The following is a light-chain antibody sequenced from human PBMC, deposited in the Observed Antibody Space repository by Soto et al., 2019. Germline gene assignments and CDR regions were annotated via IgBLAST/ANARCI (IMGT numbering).Light chain of an antibody. CDR3: SSFRSLSNTTFTVV. J-gene: IGLJ2*01. CDR1: SSNVGSYKL. Sequence: QSALTQPASVSGSPGQSITISCTGTSSNVGSYKLVSWYQQHPGKAPKLMIFEVNKRPSGVSNRFSGSKSGNTASLTISGLQAEDEADYYCSSFRSLSNTTFTVVFGGGTKLTVL. V-gene: IGLV2-14*02. CDR2: EVN.